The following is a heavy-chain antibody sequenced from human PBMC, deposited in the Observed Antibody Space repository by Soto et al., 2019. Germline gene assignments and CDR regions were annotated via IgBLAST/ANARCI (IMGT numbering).Heavy chain of an antibody. CDR2: INHSGST. Sequence: SETLSLTCAVYGGSLSGYYWSWIRQPPGKGLEWIGEINHSGSTNYNPSLKSRVTISVDTSKNQFSLKLSSVTAADTAVYYCARGPPGYYYYGMDVWGQGTTVTVSS. J-gene: IGHJ6*02. CDR3: ARGPPGYYYYGMDV. CDR1: GGSLSGYY. V-gene: IGHV4-34*01.